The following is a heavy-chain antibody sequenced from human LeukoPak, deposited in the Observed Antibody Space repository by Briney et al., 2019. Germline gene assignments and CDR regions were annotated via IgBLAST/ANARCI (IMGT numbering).Heavy chain of an antibody. D-gene: IGHD2-2*01. CDR3: ASNGGDIVVVPAAIAPYYYGMDV. CDR1: GGTFSSYA. Sequence: GASVKVSCKASGGTFSSYAISWVRQAPGQGLEWMGRIIPILGIANYAQKFQGRVTITADKSTSTAYMELSSLRSEDTAVYYCASNGGDIVVVPAAIAPYYYGMDVWGQGTTVTVSS. CDR2: IIPILGIA. V-gene: IGHV1-69*04. J-gene: IGHJ6*02.